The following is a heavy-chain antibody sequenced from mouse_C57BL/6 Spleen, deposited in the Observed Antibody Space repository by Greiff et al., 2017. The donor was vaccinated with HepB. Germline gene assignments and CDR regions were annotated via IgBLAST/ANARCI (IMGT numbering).Heavy chain of an antibody. Sequence: QVHVKQSGAELARPGASVKLSCKASGYTFTSYGISWVKQRTGQGLEWIGEIYPRSGNTYYNEKFKGKATLTADKSSSTAYMELRSLTSEDSAVYFCADSSGYGFAYWGQGTLVTVSA. D-gene: IGHD3-2*02. CDR3: ADSSGYGFAY. V-gene: IGHV1-81*01. CDR1: GYTFTSYG. CDR2: IYPRSGNT. J-gene: IGHJ3*01.